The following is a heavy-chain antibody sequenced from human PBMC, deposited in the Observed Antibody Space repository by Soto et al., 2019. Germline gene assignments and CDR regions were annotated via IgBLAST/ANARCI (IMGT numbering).Heavy chain of an antibody. CDR3: ANPTGSAHVSDY. D-gene: IGHD1-1*01. V-gene: IGHV3-23*01. Sequence: EVQLLESGGGLVQPGGSLRLSCAASGFTFSNYAMSWVRQTPGKGLEWVSAIGGGGRSTYYADSVKGRFTISRDNSKNTLFLQLNSLSAEETAIYYCANPTGSAHVSDYWGQGTLVTVSS. CDR1: GFTFSNYA. J-gene: IGHJ4*02. CDR2: IGGGGRST.